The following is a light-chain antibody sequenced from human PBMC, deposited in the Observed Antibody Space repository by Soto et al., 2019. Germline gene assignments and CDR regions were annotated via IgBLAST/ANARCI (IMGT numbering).Light chain of an antibody. V-gene: IGLV2-8*01. CDR1: SSDVGGYNY. J-gene: IGLJ1*01. CDR2: EIN. CDR3: SSFAGSNNFPYV. Sequence: QSVLTQPASVSGSPGQSITISCTGTSSDVGGYNYVSWYQQHPGKAPKLMIYEINKRPSGVPDRFSGYKSGNTASLTVSGLQAEDEDDYYCSSFAGSNNFPYVFGTGTKVTV.